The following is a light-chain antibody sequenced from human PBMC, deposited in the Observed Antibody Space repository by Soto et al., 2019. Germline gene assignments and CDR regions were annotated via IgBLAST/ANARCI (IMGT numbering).Light chain of an antibody. Sequence: EIVLTQSPGTLSLSPGERATLSCRASQSVFNNHIGWYQQKPGQAPRRLIFGASFRATGIPDRFSGSGSGTDFTLTISRLEHEHFPVYYCQQYGSSPTTFGQGTKVDIK. V-gene: IGKV3-20*01. CDR1: QSVFNNH. CDR2: GAS. J-gene: IGKJ1*01. CDR3: QQYGSSPTT.